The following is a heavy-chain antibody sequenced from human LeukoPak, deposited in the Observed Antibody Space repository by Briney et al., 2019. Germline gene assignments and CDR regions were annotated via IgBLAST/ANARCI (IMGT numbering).Heavy chain of an antibody. Sequence: GGSLRLSWAAAGFTFSDYNMSWIRHAPGKGLEWVSILTGSTRSTYYAYSVKGRFTVSRDNAMNTLYLQMNRLRAEDTAIYYCAKDQLNRFCSGGSCSITHDYWGQGTLVTVSS. CDR3: AKDQLNRFCSGGSCSITHDY. CDR1: GFTFSDYN. D-gene: IGHD2-15*01. V-gene: IGHV3-23*01. J-gene: IGHJ4*02. CDR2: LTGSTRST.